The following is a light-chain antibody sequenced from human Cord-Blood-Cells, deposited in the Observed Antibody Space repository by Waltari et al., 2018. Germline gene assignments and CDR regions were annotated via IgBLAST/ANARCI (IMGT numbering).Light chain of an antibody. CDR1: SSDVGGYNY. V-gene: IGLV2-14*01. CDR3: SSYTSSSTYV. J-gene: IGLJ1*01. Sequence: QSALTQPASVSRSPGQSITISCTGTSSDVGGYNYVSWYQQHPGKAPKLMIYEVRNRPSGVSNRFSGSKSGNTASLTISGLQAEDEADYYCSSYTSSSTYVFGTGTKVTVL. CDR2: EVR.